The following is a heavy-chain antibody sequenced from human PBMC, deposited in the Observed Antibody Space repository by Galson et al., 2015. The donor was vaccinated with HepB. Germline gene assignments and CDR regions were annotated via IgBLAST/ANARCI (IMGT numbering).Heavy chain of an antibody. CDR2: IYWDDDK. J-gene: IGHJ4*02. CDR3: AHSKTQYYYDSSGYGGFDY. D-gene: IGHD3-22*01. CDR1: GFSLSTSGVG. V-gene: IGHV2-5*02. Sequence: PALVKPTQTLTLTCTFSGFSLSTSGVGVGWIRQPPRKALEWLALIYWDDDKRYSPFLKSRLTITKDTSKNQVVLTMTNMDPVDTATYYCAHSKTQYYYDSSGYGGFDYWGQGTLVTVSS.